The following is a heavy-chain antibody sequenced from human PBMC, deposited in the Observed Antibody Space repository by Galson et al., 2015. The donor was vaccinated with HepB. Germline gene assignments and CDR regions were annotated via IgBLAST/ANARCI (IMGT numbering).Heavy chain of an antibody. Sequence: SVKVSCKASGGTFSRYAITWVRQAPGQGLEWMGGIIPIFGTANYAQKFQGRVTITADESTGTAYMELSSLRAEDTAVYYCARSRGRLSAFNIWGQGTTVTVSS. V-gene: IGHV1-69*13. CDR3: ARSRGRLSAFNI. CDR2: IIPIFGTA. CDR1: GGTFSRYA. D-gene: IGHD3-10*01. J-gene: IGHJ3*02.